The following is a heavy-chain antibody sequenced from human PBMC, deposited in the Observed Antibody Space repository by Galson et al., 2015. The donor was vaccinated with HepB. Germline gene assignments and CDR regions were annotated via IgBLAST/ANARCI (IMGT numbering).Heavy chain of an antibody. CDR1: GYSFTSYW. J-gene: IGHJ6*02. V-gene: IGHV5-51*03. Sequence: QSGAEVKKPGESLKISCKGSGYSFTSYWIGWVRQMPGKGLEWMGIIYPGDSDTRYSPSFQGQVTISADKSISTAYLQWSSLKASDTAMYYCARSLLNTAAAGAVTNYYGMDVWGQGTTVTVSS. CDR2: IYPGDSDT. D-gene: IGHD5-18*01. CDR3: ARSLLNTAAAGAVTNYYGMDV.